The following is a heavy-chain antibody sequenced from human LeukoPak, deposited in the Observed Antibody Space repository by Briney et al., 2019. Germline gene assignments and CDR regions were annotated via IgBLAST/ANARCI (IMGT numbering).Heavy chain of an antibody. D-gene: IGHD3-10*01. Sequence: PSETLSLTCTVSGGSVSSYYWSWLQQPPGKGLEWIGYISDSGSTNYNPSLRSRVTISVDTSKNQFSLRLSSLTAADTAVYYCARGGWYYGSGRTYGMDVWGQGTTVTVSS. CDR1: GGSVSSYY. J-gene: IGHJ6*02. CDR3: ARGGWYYGSGRTYGMDV. V-gene: IGHV4-59*02. CDR2: ISDSGST.